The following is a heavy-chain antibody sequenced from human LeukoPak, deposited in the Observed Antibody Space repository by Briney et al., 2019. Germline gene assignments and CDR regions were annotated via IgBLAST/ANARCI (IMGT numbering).Heavy chain of an antibody. V-gene: IGHV3-74*01. CDR2: INPDGTTT. J-gene: IGHJ4*02. CDR3: ARVSIGWYSFDY. CDR1: GFTFSTYW. D-gene: IGHD6-19*01. Sequence: GGSLRLSCAASGFTFSTYWMHWVRQAPGKGLVWVSRINPDGTTTSYADSVKGRFTISRGNAKDTVYLQMNSLRAEDTAVYYCARVSIGWYSFDYWGQGTLVTVSS.